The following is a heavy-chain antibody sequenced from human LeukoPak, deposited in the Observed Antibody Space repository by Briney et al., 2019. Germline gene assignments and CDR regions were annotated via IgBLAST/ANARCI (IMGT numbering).Heavy chain of an antibody. CDR3: ARVNTTLDY. CDR1: GYTFTSYG. Sequence: ASVKVSCKASGYTFTSYGISWVRQAPGQGLEWMGWINPNSGDTKYAQKFQGRVTMTRDTSISTANMELSRLTSDDTAVYYCARVNTTLDYWGQGTLVTVSS. CDR2: INPNSGDT. V-gene: IGHV1-2*02. D-gene: IGHD1-14*01. J-gene: IGHJ4*02.